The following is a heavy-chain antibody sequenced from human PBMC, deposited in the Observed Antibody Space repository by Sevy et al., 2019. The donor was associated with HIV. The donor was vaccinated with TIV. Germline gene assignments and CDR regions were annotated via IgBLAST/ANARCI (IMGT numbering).Heavy chain of an antibody. CDR3: TWWKAAQSIFDY. J-gene: IGHJ4*02. Sequence: GGSLRLSCTASGFTFGDYCMSWVRQAPWKGLEWVAFLKSDVYGGTVDHAASVRGRFVISRDDSKTIAYLQMNDLKTEDTGVYYCTWWKAAQSIFDYWGQGALVTVSS. V-gene: IGHV3-49*04. CDR1: GFTFGDYC. D-gene: IGHD2-15*01. CDR2: LKSDVYGGTV.